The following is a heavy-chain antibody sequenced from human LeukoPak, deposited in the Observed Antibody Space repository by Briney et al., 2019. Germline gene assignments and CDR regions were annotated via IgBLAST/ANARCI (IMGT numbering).Heavy chain of an antibody. CDR3: ARHRGCHY. Sequence: GGSLRLSGAAPGFTFSSDWMTWFGQAPGKGLEWLANIKEDGSEKYYVDSVKGRFTISRDNAKNSLYLQMNSLRAEDTAVYYCARHRGCHYWGQGTLVTVSS. J-gene: IGHJ4*02. D-gene: IGHD3-10*01. V-gene: IGHV3-7*01. CDR1: GFTFSSDW. CDR2: IKEDGSEK.